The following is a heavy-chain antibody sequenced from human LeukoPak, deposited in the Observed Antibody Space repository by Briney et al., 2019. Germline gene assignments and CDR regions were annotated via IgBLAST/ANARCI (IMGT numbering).Heavy chain of an antibody. CDR2: ISSSSTI. CDR3: ARELRRGYSYGSVDY. V-gene: IGHV3-48*01. Sequence: GGSLRLSCAASGFTFSSYSMNWVRQAPGKGLEWVSYISSSSTIYYADSVKGRFTISRDNSKNTLYLQMNSLRAEDTAVYYCARELRRGYSYGSVDYWGQGTLVTVSS. D-gene: IGHD5-18*01. J-gene: IGHJ4*02. CDR1: GFTFSSYS.